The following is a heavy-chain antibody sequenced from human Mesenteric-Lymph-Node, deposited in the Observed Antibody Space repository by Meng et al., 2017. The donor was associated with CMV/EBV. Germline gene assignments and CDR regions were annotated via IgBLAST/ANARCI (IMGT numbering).Heavy chain of an antibody. D-gene: IGHD6-13*01. CDR1: GFSLSTSGVG. V-gene: IGHV2-5*01. CDR3: AHKRSDTWYPPFDY. Sequence: SGPTLVKPTQTLTLTCTFSGFSLSTSGVGVGWIRQPPGKALEWLALIFWNDDKRYSPSLKSRLTITKDTSKNQVVLTMTNMDPVDTATYYCAHKRSDTWYPPFDYWGQGTLVTVSS. CDR2: IFWNDDK. J-gene: IGHJ4*02.